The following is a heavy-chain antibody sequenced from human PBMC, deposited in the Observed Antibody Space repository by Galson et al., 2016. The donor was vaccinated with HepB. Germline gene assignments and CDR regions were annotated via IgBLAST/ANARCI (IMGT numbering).Heavy chain of an antibody. CDR3: AREGLHLGELSAQFDY. D-gene: IGHD3-16*02. V-gene: IGHV3-11*01. J-gene: IGHJ4*02. CDR2: ITSSGGLS. CDR1: GFTFSETY. Sequence: SLRLSCAASGFTFSETYMTWIRQAPGKGLEWIPYITSSGGLSYYADSMEGRFTISRDNAKNSVYLQINSLRAEDTAVYYCAREGLHLGELSAQFDYWGQGTLVTVSS.